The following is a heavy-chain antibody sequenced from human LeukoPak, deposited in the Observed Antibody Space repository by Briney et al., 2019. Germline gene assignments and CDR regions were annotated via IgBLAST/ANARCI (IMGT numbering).Heavy chain of an antibody. CDR3: AREWELRSRGMDV. D-gene: IGHD1-26*01. CDR1: GGSISSYH. CDR2: VHSSERT. J-gene: IGHJ6*02. V-gene: IGHV4-4*07. Sequence: SSETLSLTCTVSGGSISSYHWSWIRQPAGKGLEWIGRVHSSERTNYNPSFKSRSTMSVDTSKNQFSLNLTSVTAADTAVYYCAREWELRSRGMDVWGQGTTVTVSS.